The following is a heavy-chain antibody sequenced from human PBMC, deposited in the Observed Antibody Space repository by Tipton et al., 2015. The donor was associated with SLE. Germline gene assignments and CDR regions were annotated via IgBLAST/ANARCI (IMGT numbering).Heavy chain of an antibody. Sequence: TLSLTCAVYGGSFCGYYWNWIRQPPGKGLEWIGEINHSGSTNYNPSLKSRVTISVDTSKNQFSLKLSSVTAADTAVYYFARAEGSWDAFDIWGQGTMVTVSS. CDR1: GGSFCGYY. V-gene: IGHV4-34*01. D-gene: IGHD2-15*01. J-gene: IGHJ3*02. CDR2: INHSGST. CDR3: ARAEGSWDAFDI.